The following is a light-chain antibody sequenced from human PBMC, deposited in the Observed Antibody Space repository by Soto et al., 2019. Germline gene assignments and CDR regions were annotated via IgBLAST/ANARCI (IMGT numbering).Light chain of an antibody. V-gene: IGKV3-20*01. CDR1: QSVSATY. CDR2: GAS. J-gene: IGKJ1*01. CDR3: QQYGSSPT. Sequence: EFVLTQSPGTLSLSPGERATLSCRASQSVSATYLAWYQQKPGQAPRLLIYGASNRATGIPARFSGSGSGTDFTLTISRLEPEDFAVYYCQQYGSSPTFGQGTKVDIK.